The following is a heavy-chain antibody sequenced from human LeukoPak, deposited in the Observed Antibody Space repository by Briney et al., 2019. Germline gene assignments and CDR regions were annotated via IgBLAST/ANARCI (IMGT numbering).Heavy chain of an antibody. V-gene: IGHV3-48*03. Sequence: GGSLRLSCAASGFTFSSYEMNWVRQAPGKGLEWVSYISSSGSTIYYADSVKGRFTISRDNAKNSLYLQMNSLRAEDTAVYYCARLYCSSTRCPFDPWGQGTLVTVSS. CDR2: ISSSGSTI. D-gene: IGHD2-2*01. CDR1: GFTFSSYE. J-gene: IGHJ5*02. CDR3: ARLYCSSTRCPFDP.